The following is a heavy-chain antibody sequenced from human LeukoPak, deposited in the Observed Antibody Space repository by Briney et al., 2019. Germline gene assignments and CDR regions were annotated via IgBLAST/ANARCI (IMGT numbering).Heavy chain of an antibody. Sequence: SQTLSLTCTVSGGSISSGDYYWSWIRQPPGKGLEWIGYIYYSGSTYCNPSLKSRVTISVDTSKNQFSLKLSSVTAADTAVYYCARENGATLFFYWGQGTLVTVSS. D-gene: IGHD5-12*01. CDR2: IYYSGST. J-gene: IGHJ4*02. CDR1: GGSISSGDYY. CDR3: ARENGATLFFY. V-gene: IGHV4-30-4*01.